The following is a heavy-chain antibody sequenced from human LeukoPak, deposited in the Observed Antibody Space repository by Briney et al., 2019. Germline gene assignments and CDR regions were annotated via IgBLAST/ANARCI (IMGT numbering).Heavy chain of an antibody. Sequence: PGGSLGLSCAASGFTFSSYSMNWVRQAPGKGLEWVSYISSSSSTIYYADSVKGRFTISRDNSKNSLYLQMNSLRTEDTALYYCAKAPHQLVYFDYWGQGTLVTVSS. CDR3: AKAPHQLVYFDY. CDR1: GFTFSSYS. CDR2: ISSSSSTI. V-gene: IGHV3-48*04. D-gene: IGHD2-2*01. J-gene: IGHJ4*02.